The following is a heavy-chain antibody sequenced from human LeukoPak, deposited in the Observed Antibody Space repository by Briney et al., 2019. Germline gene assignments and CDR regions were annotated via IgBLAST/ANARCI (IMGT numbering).Heavy chain of an antibody. CDR1: GGSFSGYY. V-gene: IGHV4-59*01. Sequence: SSETLSLTCAVYGGSFSGYYWSWIRQPPGKGLEWIGYIYYSGSTNYNPSLKSRVTISVDTSKNQFSLKLSSVTAADTAVYYCARDYGDYEGNYMDVWGKGTTVTVSS. D-gene: IGHD4-17*01. CDR3: ARDYGDYEGNYMDV. CDR2: IYYSGST. J-gene: IGHJ6*03.